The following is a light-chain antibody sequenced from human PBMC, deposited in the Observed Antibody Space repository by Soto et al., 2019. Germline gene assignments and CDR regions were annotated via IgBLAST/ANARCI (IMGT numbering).Light chain of an antibody. CDR3: GTWDDRLDGNYV. CDR1: SSNIGDNY. J-gene: IGLJ1*01. Sequence: QSVLTQPPSVSAAPGQQVTMSCSGSSSNIGDNYVSWYQHFPGTAPKLVVYDNDRRPSGIPGRFSGSKSGTSATLVITGLQTGDEADYYCGTWDDRLDGNYVFGTGTKVTV. V-gene: IGLV1-51*01. CDR2: DND.